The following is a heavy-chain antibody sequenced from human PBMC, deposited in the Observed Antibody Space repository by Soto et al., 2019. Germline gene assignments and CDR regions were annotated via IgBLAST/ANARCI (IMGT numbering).Heavy chain of an antibody. CDR1: GYTFNKYP. CDR3: ARDRATITGAFDT. J-gene: IGHJ5*02. CDR2: INPGNGDT. Sequence: ASVKVSCKTSGYTFNKYPIHWVRQAPGQGLEWKGWINPGNGDTGYSQKLQDRVTITRDTSASTAYMELSSLRSDDMAVYYCARDRATITGAFDTWGQGTLVTVSS. D-gene: IGHD5-12*01. V-gene: IGHV1-3*01.